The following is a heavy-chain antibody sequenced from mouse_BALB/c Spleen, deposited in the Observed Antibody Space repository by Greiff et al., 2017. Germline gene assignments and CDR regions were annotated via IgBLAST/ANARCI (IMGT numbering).Heavy chain of an antibody. CDR3: ARNGEPLYAMDY. CDR1: GFSLTSYG. V-gene: IGHV2-2*02. Sequence: VQLQQSGPGLVQPSQSLSITCTVSGFSLTSYGVHWVRQSPGKGLEWLGVIWSGGSTDYNAAFISRLSISKDNSKSQVFFKMNSLQANDTAIYYSARNGEPLYAMDYWGQGTSVTVSS. J-gene: IGHJ4*01. CDR2: IWSGGST.